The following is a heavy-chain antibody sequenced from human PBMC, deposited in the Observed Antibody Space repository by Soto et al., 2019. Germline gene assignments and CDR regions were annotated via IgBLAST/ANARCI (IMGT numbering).Heavy chain of an antibody. V-gene: IGHV1-46*02. D-gene: IGHD4-17*01. J-gene: IGHJ4*02. CDR3: ARGPDDSDVPRWDY. Sequence: QVQLMQSGAEVRKPGASVRLSCETSGYNFNQYYIHWVRQAPGQGLEWMGIINLRGGTTEYAHKFRGRVTVTGDTSTRTAYMELRSLRSDDTSIYFCARGPDDSDVPRWDYWGQVTLVTVSS. CDR1: GYNFNQYY. CDR2: INLRGGTT.